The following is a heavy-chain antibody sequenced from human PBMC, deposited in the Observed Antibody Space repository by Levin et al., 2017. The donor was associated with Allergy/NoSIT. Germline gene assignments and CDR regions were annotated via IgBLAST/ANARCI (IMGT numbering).Heavy chain of an antibody. CDR2: IYYTGST. CDR3: ARGSSLVD. J-gene: IGHJ4*02. CDR1: GASIRSYY. V-gene: IGHV4-59*01. Sequence: ASETLSLTCTVSGASIRSYYWSWIRQPPGKGLEWIGYIYYTGSTNYNPSLKSRVTISVDTSKNQFSLKLSSVTAADTAVYYCARGSSLVDWGQGTLVTVSS. D-gene: IGHD2-8*02.